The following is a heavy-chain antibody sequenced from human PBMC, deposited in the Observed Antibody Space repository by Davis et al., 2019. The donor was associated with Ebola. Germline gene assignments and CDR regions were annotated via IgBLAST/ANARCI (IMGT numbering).Heavy chain of an antibody. CDR2: IIPIFGTA. J-gene: IGHJ6*04. V-gene: IGHV1-69*05. D-gene: IGHD2-2*01. CDR1: GGTFSSYA. Sequence: SVKVSCKASGGTFSSYAISWVRQAPGQGLEWMGGIIPIFGTANYAQKFQGRVTMTTDTSTSTAYMELRSLRSDDTAVYYCARDGEYCSSTSCLLYYYYYGMDVWGKGTTVTVSS. CDR3: ARDGEYCSSTSCLLYYYYYGMDV.